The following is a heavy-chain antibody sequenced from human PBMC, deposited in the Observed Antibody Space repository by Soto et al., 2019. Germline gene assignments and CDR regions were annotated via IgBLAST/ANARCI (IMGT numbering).Heavy chain of an antibody. D-gene: IGHD2-2*01. V-gene: IGHV1-3*01. J-gene: IGHJ6*02. CDR2: IHAGNGNT. CDR1: GYTFTTCS. Sequence: ASVKVSCKASGYTFTTCSMHWVRQAPGQRLEWMGWIHAGNGNTEHSQKFQGRVTITRDTSASTAYLELGSLRSEDTAVYYCARAACSSTSCYNYYAYGMDVWGQGTAVTVSS. CDR3: ARAACSSTSCYNYYAYGMDV.